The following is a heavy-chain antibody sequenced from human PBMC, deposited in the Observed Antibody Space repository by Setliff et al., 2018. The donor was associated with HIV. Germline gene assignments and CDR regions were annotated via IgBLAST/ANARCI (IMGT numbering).Heavy chain of an antibody. V-gene: IGHV4-38-2*02. CDR2: IYHSGTT. Sequence: GSLRLSCAASGFTFSSYWMSWVRQAPGKGLEWVGSIYHSGTTYYNPSLKSRVTISVDTSKNQFSLKLSSVTAADTAVYYCAREDYYYYGMDVWGQGTTVTVSS. CDR3: AREDYYYYGMDV. CDR1: GFTFSSYW. J-gene: IGHJ6*02.